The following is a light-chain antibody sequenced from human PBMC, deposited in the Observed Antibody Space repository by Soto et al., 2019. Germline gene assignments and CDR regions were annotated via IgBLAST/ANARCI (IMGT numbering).Light chain of an antibody. V-gene: IGKV3-15*01. CDR3: QQYNNWPGT. CDR2: GAS. CDR1: QSVSGN. J-gene: IGKJ1*01. Sequence: EIVMTQSPATLSVSPGERATLSCRASQSVSGNLAWYQQKPGQAPRLLIYGASTRATGIPARFSGSGSGTAFTLTISSLQSADFAVYYCQQYNNWPGTFGQGTKVEIK.